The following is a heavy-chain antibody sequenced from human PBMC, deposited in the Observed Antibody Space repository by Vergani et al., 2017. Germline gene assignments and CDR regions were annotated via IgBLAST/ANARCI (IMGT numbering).Heavy chain of an antibody. CDR1: GYSISSGYY. Sequence: QVQLQESGPGLVKPSETLSLTCAVSGYSISSGYYWGWIRQPPGKGLEWIGNIYHSGSTYYNTSLKSRVTISRDTSKNQFSLKLSSVTATDTAVYYCARYGDWSFDLWGRGTLVTVSS. D-gene: IGHD3-10*01. J-gene: IGHJ2*01. CDR3: ARYGDWSFDL. V-gene: IGHV4-38-2*01. CDR2: IYHSGST.